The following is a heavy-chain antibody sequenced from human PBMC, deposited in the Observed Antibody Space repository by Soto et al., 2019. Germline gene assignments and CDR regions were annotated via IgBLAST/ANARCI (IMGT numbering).Heavy chain of an antibody. CDR2: ISVGGDTT. CDR1: GFTFNNYA. D-gene: IGHD3-10*01. Sequence: EVQLLESGGGLVQPGGSLRLSCAASGFTFNNYAMTWVRQAPGKGREWVSAISVGGDTTSYADSVKGRFTVSRDGSKNTLYLKMSSLRAEDTALYYCAKGRGGSGSLTPRVDFWGQGTLVTVSS. CDR3: AKGRGGSGSLTPRVDF. V-gene: IGHV3-23*01. J-gene: IGHJ4*02.